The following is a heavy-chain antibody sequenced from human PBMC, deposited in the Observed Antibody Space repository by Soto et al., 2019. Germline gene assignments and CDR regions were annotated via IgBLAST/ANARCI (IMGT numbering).Heavy chain of an antibody. CDR2: INVGNANT. CDR3: TRRIRAGPDKYYFDF. D-gene: IGHD3-10*01. CDR1: GYTFPSYS. V-gene: IGHV1-3*01. Sequence: QVQLVQSGAEVKKPGASVKVSCKASGYTFPSYSMHWVRQAPGQRLEWMGWINVGNANTKYSQKFQGRVTITRDTSASTAYMELSSLRSEDTAVYYCTRRIRAGPDKYYFDFWGQGTLVSVSS. J-gene: IGHJ4*02.